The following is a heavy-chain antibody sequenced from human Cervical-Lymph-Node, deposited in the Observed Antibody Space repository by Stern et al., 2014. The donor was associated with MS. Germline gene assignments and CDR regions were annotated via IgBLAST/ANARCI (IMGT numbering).Heavy chain of an antibody. V-gene: IGHV3-66*02. CDR3: ARGTTAIPDHDDVDYEEIYYLGMDV. CDR2: IDSSGAA. D-gene: IGHD4-17*01. Sequence: LVESGGDLVQPGGSLSLSCTGSGLPLSDNFVSLVRQAPGQGLEWPSLIDSSGAAHYTDSVTGRINISRDDFKDTVYLQINRLNPEDTAVYYCARGTTAIPDHDDVDYEEIYYLGMDVWGQGTTVTVS. CDR1: GLPLSDNF. J-gene: IGHJ6*02.